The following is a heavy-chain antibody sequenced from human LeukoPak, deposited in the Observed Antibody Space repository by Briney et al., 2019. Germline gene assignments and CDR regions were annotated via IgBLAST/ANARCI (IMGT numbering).Heavy chain of an antibody. CDR2: IIEGGDVK. J-gene: IGHJ4*02. Sequence: GESLRLSCAASGFTFSAYWMTWVRQAPGKGLAWVANIIEGGDVKYYADSVKGRFIISRDNTKNSLYLQTTSLRADDTAVYYCARVGKNGWDFDHWGQGTLVTVSS. CDR3: ARVGKNGWDFDH. D-gene: IGHD6-19*01. V-gene: IGHV3-7*01. CDR1: GFTFSAYW.